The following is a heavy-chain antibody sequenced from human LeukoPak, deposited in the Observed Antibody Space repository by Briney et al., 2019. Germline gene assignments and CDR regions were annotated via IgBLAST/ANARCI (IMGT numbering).Heavy chain of an antibody. CDR2: IYHSGST. Sequence: PSETLSLTCAVSGYSISSGYYWGWIRQPPGKGLEWIGSIYHSGSTYYNPSLKSRVTISVATSKNQFSLQLSAVTAADTAVYYCARRELLWFGELIDYWGQGTLVTVSS. V-gene: IGHV4-38-2*01. CDR3: ARRELLWFGELIDY. CDR1: GYSISSGYY. J-gene: IGHJ4*02. D-gene: IGHD3-10*01.